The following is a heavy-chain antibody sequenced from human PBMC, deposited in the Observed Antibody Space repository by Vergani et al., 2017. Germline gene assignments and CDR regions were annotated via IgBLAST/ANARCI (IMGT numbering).Heavy chain of an antibody. CDR2: INHSGST. Sequence: QVQLQQWGAGLLKPSETLSLTCAVYGGSFSGYYWSWIRQPPGKGLEWIGEINHSGSTNYNPSLKSRVTISVDTSKNQFSLKLSSVTAADTAVYYCARGSRRRYYYDSSGYYPRYFAYWGQGTLVTVSS. CDR1: GGSFSGYY. CDR3: ARGSRRRYYYDSSGYYPRYFAY. V-gene: IGHV4-34*01. J-gene: IGHJ4*02. D-gene: IGHD3-22*01.